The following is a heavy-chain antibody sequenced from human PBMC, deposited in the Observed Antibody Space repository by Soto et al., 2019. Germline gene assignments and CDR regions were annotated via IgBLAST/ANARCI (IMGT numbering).Heavy chain of an antibody. D-gene: IGHD3-3*01. Sequence: EVPLVESGGDLVQPGGFLRLSCATSGFTFSRYWMHWVHQVPGKGLVWVSRINSDGSSISYSDSVKGRFTISRDNAKNTLYLQMNSLRVEDTAVYYCARLPVDTITSLDYWGQGTLVTVSS. V-gene: IGHV3-74*01. CDR1: GFTFSRYW. J-gene: IGHJ4*02. CDR2: INSDGSSI. CDR3: ARLPVDTITSLDY.